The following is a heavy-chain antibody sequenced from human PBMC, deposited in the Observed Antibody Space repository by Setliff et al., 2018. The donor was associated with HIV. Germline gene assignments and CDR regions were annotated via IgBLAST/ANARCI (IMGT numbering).Heavy chain of an antibody. V-gene: IGHV3-23*01. CDR3: ARVGLGYRGVYYMDV. D-gene: IGHD5-12*01. CDR1: GFSFKIYA. CDR2: ISDTADKT. J-gene: IGHJ6*03. Sequence: PGGSLRLSCAASGFSFKIYAMSWVRQAPGKGLEWVSTISDTADKTYYADSVKGRFTISRDNAKNSLFLQLNSLRAEDTAVYYCARVGLGYRGVYYMDVWGKGTTVTVSS.